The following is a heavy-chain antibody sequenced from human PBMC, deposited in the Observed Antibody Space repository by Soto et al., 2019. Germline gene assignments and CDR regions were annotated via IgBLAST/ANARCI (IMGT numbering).Heavy chain of an antibody. CDR2: ISHDGRNT. J-gene: IGHJ4*02. CDR1: ELPFTDYS. CDR3: AVDGVPTSSFRYYYFRF. D-gene: IGHD3-9*01. Sequence: QAQLVESGGGVVQPGRSLRLSCAASELPFTDYSMHWVRQTADKGLEWVAFISHDGRNTFYSDSVKGRFTISRDDSRSMLILQMSGVTVDDTAIYYCAVDGVPTSSFRYYYFRFWGRGTLVTVSS. V-gene: IGHV3-30*04.